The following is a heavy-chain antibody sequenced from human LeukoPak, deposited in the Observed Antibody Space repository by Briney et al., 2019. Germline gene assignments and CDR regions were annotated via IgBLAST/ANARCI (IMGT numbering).Heavy chain of an antibody. CDR1: GFTFSSYG. CDR3: ARAMGGYSSSWYDY. Sequence: GGSLRLSCSASGFTFSSYGMHWVRQAPGKGVEWVAVIWYDGSNKYYADSVKGRFTISRDNSKNTLYLQMNSLRAEDTAVYYCARAMGGYSSSWYDYWGQGTLVTVSS. CDR2: IWYDGSNK. D-gene: IGHD6-13*01. J-gene: IGHJ4*02. V-gene: IGHV3-33*08.